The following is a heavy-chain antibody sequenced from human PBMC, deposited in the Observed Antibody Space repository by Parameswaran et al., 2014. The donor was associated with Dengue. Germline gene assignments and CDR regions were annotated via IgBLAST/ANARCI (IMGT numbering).Heavy chain of an antibody. CDR3: ARDGGVYYGSGSSDAARLSEDYGMDV. V-gene: IGHV4-59*01. D-gene: IGHD3-10*01. J-gene: IGHJ6*02. CDR2: SITWEH. Sequence: VRQAPGRDWSGLGISITWEHQLQPSLKSRVTISVDTSKNQFSLKLSSVTAADTAVYYCARDGGVYYGSGSSDAARLSEDYGMDVWGQGTTVTVSS.